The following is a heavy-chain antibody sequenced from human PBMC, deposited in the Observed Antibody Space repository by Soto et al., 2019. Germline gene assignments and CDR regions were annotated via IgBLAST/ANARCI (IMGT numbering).Heavy chain of an antibody. CDR1: GGTFSSYS. Sequence: ASVKVSCKASGGTFSSYSISWVRQAPGQGLEWMGGIIPIFGTANYAQKFQGRVTITADESTSTAYMELSSLRSEDTAVYYCAREWYSSGWYSPFDYWGQGTLVTVSS. CDR3: AREWYSSGWYSPFDY. J-gene: IGHJ4*02. V-gene: IGHV1-69*13. CDR2: IIPIFGTA. D-gene: IGHD6-19*01.